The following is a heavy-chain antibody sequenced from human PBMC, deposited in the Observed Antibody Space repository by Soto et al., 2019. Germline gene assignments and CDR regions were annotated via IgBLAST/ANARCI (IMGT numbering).Heavy chain of an antibody. D-gene: IGHD6-13*01. CDR2: INPNSGGT. J-gene: IGHJ6*02. Sequence: QVQLVQSGAEVKKPGASVKVSCKASGYTFTGYYMHWVRQAPGQGLEWMGWINPNSGGTNYAQKFQGGVTMTRDTSISTAYMELSRLRSDDTAVYYCARGGSSWYYYYGMDVWGQGTTVTVSS. V-gene: IGHV1-2*02. CDR3: ARGGSSWYYYYGMDV. CDR1: GYTFTGYY.